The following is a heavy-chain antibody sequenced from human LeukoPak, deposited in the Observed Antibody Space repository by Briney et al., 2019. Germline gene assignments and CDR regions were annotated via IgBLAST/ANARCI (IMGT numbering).Heavy chain of an antibody. D-gene: IGHD1-26*01. Sequence: PGGSLRLSCAASGFTFSSYGMHWVRQAPGKGLEWVAVIWYDGSNKYYADSVKGRFTISRDNSKNTLYLQMNSLRAEDTAVYYCARTIGSKNAFDLWGQGTMVTVSS. CDR1: GFTFSSYG. V-gene: IGHV3-33*01. J-gene: IGHJ3*01. CDR3: ARTIGSKNAFDL. CDR2: IWYDGSNK.